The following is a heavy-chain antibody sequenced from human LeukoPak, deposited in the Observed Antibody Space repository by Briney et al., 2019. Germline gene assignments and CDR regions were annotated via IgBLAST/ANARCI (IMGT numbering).Heavy chain of an antibody. J-gene: IGHJ5*02. Sequence: ASVKVSCKASGYTFTSYGISWVRQAPGQGLEWMGRIISILGIANYAQRFQGRVKITADKSTSTAYMELSSLRSEDTAVYYCARRSSGWYSHNWFDPWGQGTLVTVSS. D-gene: IGHD6-19*01. CDR3: ARRSSGWYSHNWFDP. CDR1: GYTFTSYG. V-gene: IGHV1-69*04. CDR2: IISILGIA.